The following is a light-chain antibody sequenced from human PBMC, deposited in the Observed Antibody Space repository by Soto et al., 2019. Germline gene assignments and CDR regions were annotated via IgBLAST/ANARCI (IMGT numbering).Light chain of an antibody. V-gene: IGKV1-39*01. J-gene: IGKJ1*01. CDR1: QSISSS. Sequence: DIEMTQSPSSMSASVGDRVTITCRASQSISSSLTWYQQKPGKAPKLLIYAASSMQSGVPARFSGSGSGTQFTLTISSLQPEDFATYYCQQSYNTPRTFGQGTKLEIK. CDR3: QQSYNTPRT. CDR2: AAS.